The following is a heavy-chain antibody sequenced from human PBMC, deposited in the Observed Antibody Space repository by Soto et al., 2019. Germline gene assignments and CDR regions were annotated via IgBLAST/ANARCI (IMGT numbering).Heavy chain of an antibody. CDR1: GFTFSSYG. J-gene: IGHJ6*02. D-gene: IGHD3-9*01. Sequence: PGGSLRLSCAASGFTFSSYGMHWVRQAPGKGLEWVAVIWYDGSNKYYADSVKGRFTISRDNSKNTLYLQMNSLRAEDTAVYYCATTLPNTDILTGYYYYYYYYGMDVWGQGTTVTVS. V-gene: IGHV3-33*01. CDR2: IWYDGSNK. CDR3: ATTLPNTDILTGYYYYYYYYGMDV.